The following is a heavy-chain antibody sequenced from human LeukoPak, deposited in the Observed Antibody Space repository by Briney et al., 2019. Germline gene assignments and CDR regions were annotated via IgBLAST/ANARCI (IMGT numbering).Heavy chain of an antibody. Sequence: ASVKVSCKASGYTFTSYYMHWVRQAPGQGLEWMGIIKPSGGSTSYAQKFQGRVTMTRDTSTSTVYMELSSLRSEDTAVYYCAGSCSGGSCYSSYYYYYMDVWGKGTTVTVSS. V-gene: IGHV1-46*01. D-gene: IGHD2-15*01. J-gene: IGHJ6*03. CDR3: AGSCSGGSCYSSYYYYYMDV. CDR2: IKPSGGST. CDR1: GYTFTSYY.